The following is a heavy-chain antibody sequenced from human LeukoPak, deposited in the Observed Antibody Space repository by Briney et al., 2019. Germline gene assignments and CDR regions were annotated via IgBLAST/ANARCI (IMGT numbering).Heavy chain of an antibody. V-gene: IGHV3-21*01. Sequence: GGSLRLSCAASGFTFSSYSMNWVRQAPGKGLEWVSAISGDSRYIYYADSVRGRFTISRDNAENSLYLQMNSLRVEDTAVYYCARDAEYGDYSFDYWGQGTLVTVSS. J-gene: IGHJ4*02. CDR3: ARDAEYGDYSFDY. CDR1: GFTFSSYS. CDR2: ISGDSRYI. D-gene: IGHD4-17*01.